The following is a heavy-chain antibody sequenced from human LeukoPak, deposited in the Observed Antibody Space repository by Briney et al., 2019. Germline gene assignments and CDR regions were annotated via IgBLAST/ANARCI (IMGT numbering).Heavy chain of an antibody. D-gene: IGHD2-21*02. Sequence: SVKVSCKASGGTFSSCAISWVRQAPGQGLEWMGRIIPILGIANYAQKFQGRVTITADKSTSTAYMELSSLRSEDTAVYYCAREAYCGGDCYEVYGMDVWGQGTTVTVSS. V-gene: IGHV1-69*04. CDR2: IIPILGIA. CDR3: AREAYCGGDCYEVYGMDV. CDR1: GGTFSSCA. J-gene: IGHJ6*02.